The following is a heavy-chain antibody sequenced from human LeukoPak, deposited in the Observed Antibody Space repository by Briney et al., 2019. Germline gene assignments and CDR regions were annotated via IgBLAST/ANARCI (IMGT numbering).Heavy chain of an antibody. CDR1: GYSFTNYW. CDR3: ASAVVTRGRDAFDI. CDR2: IYPGDSDT. V-gene: IGHV5-51*01. J-gene: IGHJ3*02. Sequence: GESLKISCKGSGYSFTNYWIAWVRQMAGKGLEWMGIIYPGDSDTRYSPSFQGQVTISADKSISTAYLQWSSLKASDTAMYYCASAVVTRGRDAFDIWGQGTMVTVSS. D-gene: IGHD4-23*01.